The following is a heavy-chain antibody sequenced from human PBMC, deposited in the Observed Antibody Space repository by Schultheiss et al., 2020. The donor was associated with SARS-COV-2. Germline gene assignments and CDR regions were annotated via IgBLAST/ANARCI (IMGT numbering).Heavy chain of an antibody. CDR1: GGSISSYY. Sequence: SETLSLTCTVSGGSISSYYWSWIRQPAGKGLEWIGRIYTSGSTNYNPSLKSRVTMSVDMSKNQFSLKLSSVTAADTAVYYCARVSGRREPGYYYYYGMDVWGQGTTVTVSS. D-gene: IGHD1-14*01. V-gene: IGHV4-4*07. CDR2: IYTSGST. CDR3: ARVSGRREPGYYYYYGMDV. J-gene: IGHJ6*02.